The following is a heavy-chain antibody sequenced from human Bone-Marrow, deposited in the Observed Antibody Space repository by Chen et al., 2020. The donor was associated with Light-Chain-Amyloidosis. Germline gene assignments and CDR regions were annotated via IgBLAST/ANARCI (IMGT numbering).Heavy chain of an antibody. V-gene: IGHV5-51*01. D-gene: IGHD5-12*01. CDR3: ARRRDGYNFDY. J-gene: IGHJ4*02. CDR2: IYPDDSDA. CDR1: GYTIPNYW. Sequence: EVQLEQSGPEVKKPGESLKISCKGPGYTIPNYWIGWVRQMPGNGLEWMGVIYPDDSDARYSPSFEGQVTISADKSITTAYLQWRSRKASDTAMYYCARRRDGYNFDYWGQGTLVTVSS.